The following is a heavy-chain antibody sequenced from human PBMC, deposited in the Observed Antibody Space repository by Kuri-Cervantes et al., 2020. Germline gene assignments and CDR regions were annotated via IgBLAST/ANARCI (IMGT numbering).Heavy chain of an antibody. CDR3: AKDDGANSVVVY. CDR2: IWYDGSNK. Sequence: GESLKISCAASGFTFSSYGMHWVRQAPGKGLEWVAVIWYDGSNKYYADSVKGRFTISRDNSKNTLYLQMNSLRTEDTAVYYCAKDDGANSVVVYWGQGTLVTVSS. CDR1: GFTFSSYG. D-gene: IGHD4-23*01. V-gene: IGHV3-30*02. J-gene: IGHJ4*02.